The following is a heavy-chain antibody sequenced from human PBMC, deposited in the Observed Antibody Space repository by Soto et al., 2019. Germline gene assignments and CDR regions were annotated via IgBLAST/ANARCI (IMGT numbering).Heavy chain of an antibody. CDR3: ARDLSGSSGWLFFDY. Sequence: SETLSLTCTVSGGSVSSGSYYWSWIRQPPGKGLEWIGYIYYSGSTNYNPSLKSRVTISVDTSKNQFSLKLSSVTAADTAVYYCARDLSGSSGWLFFDYWGQGTLVTVS. J-gene: IGHJ4*02. CDR1: GGSVSSGSYY. CDR2: IYYSGST. V-gene: IGHV4-61*01. D-gene: IGHD6-19*01.